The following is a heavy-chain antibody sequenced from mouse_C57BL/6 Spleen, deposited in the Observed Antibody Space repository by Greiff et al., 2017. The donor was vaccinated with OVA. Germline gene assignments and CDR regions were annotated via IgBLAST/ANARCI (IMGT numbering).Heavy chain of an antibody. Sequence: DVQLQESGPGLVKPSQSLSLTCSVTGYYITSGYYWHWIRQFPGNKLEWMGYISYDGSNNYNPSLKNRISITRDTSKNQVFLKLNSVTTEDTATYYCARGSNYVGAMDYWGQGTSVTVSS. CDR3: ARGSNYVGAMDY. V-gene: IGHV3-6*01. J-gene: IGHJ4*01. D-gene: IGHD2-5*01. CDR1: GYYITSGYY. CDR2: ISYDGSN.